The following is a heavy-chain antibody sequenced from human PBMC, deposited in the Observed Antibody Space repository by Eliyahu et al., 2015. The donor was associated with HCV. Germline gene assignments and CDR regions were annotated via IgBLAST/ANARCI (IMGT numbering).Heavy chain of an antibody. D-gene: IGHD6-19*01. V-gene: IGHV3-11*06. J-gene: IGHJ4*02. CDR2: ISSSSSXT. CDR3: ARDMRVQPLYSSGHEY. Sequence: QVQLVESGGGLVKPGGSLRLSCAASGFXFCDYYMXWIRXAPGKGLEWVSYISSSSSXTNYADSVKGRLTISRDNAKNSLYLQMNSLRAEDTAVYYCARDMRVQPLYSSGHEYWGQGTLVTVSS. CDR1: GFXFCDYY.